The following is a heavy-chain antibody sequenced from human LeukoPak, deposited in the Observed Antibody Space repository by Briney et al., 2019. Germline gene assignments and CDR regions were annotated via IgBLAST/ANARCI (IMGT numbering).Heavy chain of an antibody. D-gene: IGHD2-21*02. CDR1: GGSFSGYY. CDR2: INHSGST. CDR3: AITAAYCGGDCYSRYFDY. J-gene: IGHJ4*02. Sequence: SETLSLTCAVYGGSFSGYYWSWIRQPPGEGLEWIGEINHSGSTNYNPSLKSRVTISVDTSKNQFSLKLSSVTAADTAVYYCAITAAYCGGDCYSRYFDYWGQGTLVTVSS. V-gene: IGHV4-34*01.